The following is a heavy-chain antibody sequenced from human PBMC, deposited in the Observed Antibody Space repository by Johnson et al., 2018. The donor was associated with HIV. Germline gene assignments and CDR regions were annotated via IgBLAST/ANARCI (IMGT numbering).Heavy chain of an antibody. V-gene: IGHV3-23*04. J-gene: IGHJ3*02. D-gene: IGHD5-12*01. CDR2: ISGSGGST. CDR1: AFTFSSYA. CDR3: ARGGGYSGYDRGGRAFDI. Sequence: EQLVESGGGVVQPGRSLRLSCAASAFTFSSYAMSWVRQAPGKGLEWVSAISGSGGSTYYADSVKGRFTISRDNSKNTLYLQMNSLGAEDTAVYYCARGGGYSGYDRGGRAFDIWGQGTMVTVSS.